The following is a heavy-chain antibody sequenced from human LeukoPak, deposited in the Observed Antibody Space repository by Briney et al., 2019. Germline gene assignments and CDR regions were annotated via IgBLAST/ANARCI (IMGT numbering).Heavy chain of an antibody. CDR1: GYTFTSYA. D-gene: IGHD1-26*01. V-gene: IGHV1-69*04. J-gene: IGHJ4*02. CDR2: IIPILGIA. Sequence: GASVKVSCKASGYTFTSYAISWVRQAPGQGLEWMGRIIPILGIANYAQKFQGRVTITADKSTSTAYMELSSLRSEDTAVYYCARVSGSWEIFDYWGQGTLVTVSS. CDR3: ARVSGSWEIFDY.